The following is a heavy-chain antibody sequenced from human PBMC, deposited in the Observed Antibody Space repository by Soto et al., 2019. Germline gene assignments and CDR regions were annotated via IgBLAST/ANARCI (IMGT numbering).Heavy chain of an antibody. Sequence: QVQLVESGGGLVKPGGSLRLSCEASGFTFSDYYMSWIRQAPGKGLEWVSYISSSGTTIYYADSVKGRFTISRDNAKNSLYLQMNSLRAEDTAVYYCARDKEVVATERDAFDIWGQGTMVTVSS. CDR1: GFTFSDYY. CDR3: ARDKEVVATERDAFDI. D-gene: IGHD2-15*01. CDR2: ISSSGTTI. J-gene: IGHJ3*02. V-gene: IGHV3-11*01.